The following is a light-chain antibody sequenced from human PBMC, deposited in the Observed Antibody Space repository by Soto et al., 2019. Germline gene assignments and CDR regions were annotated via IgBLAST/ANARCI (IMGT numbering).Light chain of an antibody. Sequence: QSALSQPRSVSVSPGQSVTISCTGTSNDVGGYNYVSWYQQHPGKAPKLIIFDVNQRPSGVPDRFSGSKSGNTASLTISGLQPEDEADYFCCSYAGSDTPYVFGIGTKVTVL. CDR2: DVN. CDR1: SNDVGGYNY. J-gene: IGLJ1*01. V-gene: IGLV2-11*01. CDR3: CSYAGSDTPYV.